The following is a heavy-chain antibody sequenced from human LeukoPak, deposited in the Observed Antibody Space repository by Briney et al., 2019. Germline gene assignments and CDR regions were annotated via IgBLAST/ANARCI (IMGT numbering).Heavy chain of an antibody. J-gene: IGHJ5*02. CDR2: IYSGGST. CDR1: GFTVSSNY. D-gene: IGHD2-21*02. V-gene: IGHV3-66*01. Sequence: GGSLRLSCTASGFTVSSNYMSWVRQAPGKGLEWVSVIYSGGSTYYADSVKGRFTISRDNSKNTLYLQMNSLRAEDTAVYYCATNIVVVTAIDPVWFDPWGQGTLVTVSS. CDR3: ATNIVVVTAIDPVWFDP.